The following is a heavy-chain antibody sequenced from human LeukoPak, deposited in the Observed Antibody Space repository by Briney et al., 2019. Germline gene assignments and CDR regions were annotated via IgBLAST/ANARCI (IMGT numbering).Heavy chain of an antibody. CDR1: GGSISSYY. V-gene: IGHV4-59*01. D-gene: IGHD3-10*01. CDR2: IFYSGIT. J-gene: IGHJ4*02. CDR3: VRDRGAYYFDY. Sequence: SETLSLTCTVSGGSISSYYWSWIRQPPGEGLEWIGYIFYSGITNYSPSLKSRVTISVDTSKNQFSLKLSSVTAADTAIYYCVRDRGAYYFDYWGQGTLVTVSS.